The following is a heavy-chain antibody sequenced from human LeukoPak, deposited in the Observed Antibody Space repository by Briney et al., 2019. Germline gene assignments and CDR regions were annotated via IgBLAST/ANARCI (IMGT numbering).Heavy chain of an antibody. CDR3: ARALWFGELCLGY. J-gene: IGHJ4*02. D-gene: IGHD3-10*01. V-gene: IGHV3-48*03. CDR1: GFTFSSYE. Sequence: GGSLRLSCAASGFTFSSYEMNWVRQAPGKGLQWVSYISDSGRTIYYADSVKGRFTISRDNSKNTLYLQMNSLRAEDTAVYYCARALWFGELCLGYWGQGTLVTVSS. CDR2: ISDSGRTI.